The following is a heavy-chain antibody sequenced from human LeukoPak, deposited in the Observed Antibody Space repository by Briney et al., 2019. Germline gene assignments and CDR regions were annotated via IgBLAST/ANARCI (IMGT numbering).Heavy chain of an antibody. J-gene: IGHJ4*02. D-gene: IGHD3-9*01. CDR3: ARTKTYYDILTGYYDY. V-gene: IGHV3-30*03. CDR2: ISYDGSNK. CDR1: GFTFSSYG. Sequence: PGRSLRLSCAASGFTFSSYGMHWVRQAPGKGLEWVAVISYDGSNKYYADSVKGRFTISRDNSKNTLYLQMNSLRAEDTAVYYCARTKTYYDILTGYYDYWGQGTLVTVSS.